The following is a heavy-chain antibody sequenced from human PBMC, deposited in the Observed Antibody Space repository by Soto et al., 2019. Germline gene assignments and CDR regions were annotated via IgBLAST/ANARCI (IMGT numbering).Heavy chain of an antibody. CDR2: IFYSGST. J-gene: IGHJ4*02. Sequence: QVQLQESSPGLVKPSQTLSLICTVSGGSINRCGYYWNWIRQHRGKGLEWIGYIFYSGSTYYTTLLRSRGTVSADPSENQCALNLSSVTAADTAVYLCASVYRQSGYSSSWVLDYWGQGTRVNVSS. CDR1: GGSINRCGYY. D-gene: IGHD6-13*01. V-gene: IGHV4-31*03. CDR3: ASVYRQSGYSSSWVLDY.